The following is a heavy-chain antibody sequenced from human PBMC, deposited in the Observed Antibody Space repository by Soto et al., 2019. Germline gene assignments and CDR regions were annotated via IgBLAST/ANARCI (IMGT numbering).Heavy chain of an antibody. CDR1: GFTFSSYG. J-gene: IGHJ4*02. Sequence: GGSLRLSCAASGFTFSSYGMHWVRQAPGKGLEWVAVISYDGSNKYYADAVKGRFTISRDNSKNTLYLQMNSLRAEDTAVYYCAKXGPSLRDYSSSSLWPDYWGQGTLVTVSS. CDR2: ISYDGSNK. CDR3: AKXGPSLRDYSSSSLWPDY. V-gene: IGHV3-30*18. D-gene: IGHD6-6*01.